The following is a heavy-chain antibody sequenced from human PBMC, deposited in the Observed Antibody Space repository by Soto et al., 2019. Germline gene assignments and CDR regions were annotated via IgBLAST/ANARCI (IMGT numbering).Heavy chain of an antibody. D-gene: IGHD3-16*01. J-gene: IGHJ1*01. Sequence: QLRLQESGSGVVKTSESLSLTCTVFGASITYGGYSWSWIRQSPGRGLEWIGHITHLENTYFNPSFKSRLSMSNDRRKNRFSRKVPSRPAGEEGRSFCVRGGGNAPFKYGGQGTRV. CDR3: VRGGGNAPFKY. CDR1: GASITYGGYS. CDR2: ITHLENT. V-gene: IGHV4-30-2*06.